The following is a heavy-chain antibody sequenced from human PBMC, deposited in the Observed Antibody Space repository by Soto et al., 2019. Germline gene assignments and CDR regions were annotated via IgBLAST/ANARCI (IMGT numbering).Heavy chain of an antibody. CDR1: GGSFSGYY. CDR3: ASSSWYGDNWFDP. Sequence: PSETLSLPCAVYGGSFSGYYWSWIRQPPGKGLEWIGDINHSGSTKHNPSLKSRVTISVDTSKNQFSLKLSSVTAADTAVYYCASSSWYGDNWFDPWGQGTLVTVSS. D-gene: IGHD6-13*01. V-gene: IGHV4-34*01. J-gene: IGHJ5*02. CDR2: INHSGST.